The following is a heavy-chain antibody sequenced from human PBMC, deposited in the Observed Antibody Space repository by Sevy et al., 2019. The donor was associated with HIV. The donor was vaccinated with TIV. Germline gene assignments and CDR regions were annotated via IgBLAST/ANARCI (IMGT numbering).Heavy chain of an antibody. Sequence: SETLSLTCTVSGGSISSYYWSWIRQPPGKGLEWIGYIYNSGSTNYNPSLKSRVTISVDTSKNQFSLKLSSMTAADTAVYYCARTRIAAAYGHFDYWGQGTLVTVSS. CDR2: IYNSGST. CDR3: ARTRIAAAYGHFDY. J-gene: IGHJ4*02. V-gene: IGHV4-59*01. D-gene: IGHD6-13*01. CDR1: GGSISSYY.